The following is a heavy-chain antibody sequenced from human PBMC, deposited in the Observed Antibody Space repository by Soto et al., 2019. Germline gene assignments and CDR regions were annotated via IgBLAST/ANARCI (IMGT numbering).Heavy chain of an antibody. J-gene: IGHJ4*02. Sequence: PSETLSLTCTVSGGSISSSSYYWSWIRQPPGKGLEWIGYIYYSGSTNYNPSLKNRVTISLGTSKNQFSLKLSSVTTADTAVYYCARAQPFDYWGQGTLVTVSS. CDR3: ARAQPFDY. CDR1: GGSISSSSYY. D-gene: IGHD2-2*01. CDR2: IYYSGST. V-gene: IGHV4-61*01.